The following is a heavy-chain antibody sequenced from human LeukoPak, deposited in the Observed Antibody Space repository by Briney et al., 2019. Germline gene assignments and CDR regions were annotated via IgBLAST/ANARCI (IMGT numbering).Heavy chain of an antibody. J-gene: IGHJ4*02. CDR3: ARDPGVGAHPGPAVDY. D-gene: IGHD1-26*01. Sequence: GGSLRLSCAASGFTFSSYSMNWVRQAPGKGLEWVSYISSSSSTIYYADSVKGRFTISRDNSKNTLYLQMNSLRAEDTAVYYCARDPGVGAHPGPAVDYWGQGTLVTVSS. CDR1: GFTFSSYS. V-gene: IGHV3-48*01. CDR2: ISSSSSTI.